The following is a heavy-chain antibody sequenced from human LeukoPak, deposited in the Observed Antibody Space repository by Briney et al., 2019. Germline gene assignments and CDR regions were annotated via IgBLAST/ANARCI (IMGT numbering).Heavy chain of an antibody. D-gene: IGHD4-23*01. J-gene: IGHJ4*02. V-gene: IGHV3-48*02. Sequence: GSLRPSCAASGFTFSNYRKNLVRPAPGEGVGWVSYISSSLLAIYYADSVKGRFTISRDNAKNSLYLQRNSLRDEDTAVYYCARTRGGGNADYWGQGTLVTVSS. CDR3: ARTRGGGNADY. CDR2: ISSSLLAI. CDR1: GFTFSNYR.